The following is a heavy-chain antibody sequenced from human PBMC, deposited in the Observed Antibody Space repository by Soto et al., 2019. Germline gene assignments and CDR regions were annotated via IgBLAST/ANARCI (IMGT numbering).Heavy chain of an antibody. Sequence: LSLTCTVSGGSISSYYWGWIRQPPGKGLEWIGYFYYSGSTNYNPSLKSRVTILVDTSQNQFSLRLSSVTAADTAVYYCARGGGYSYGSNWFDPWGQGTLVTVSS. CDR2: FYYSGST. D-gene: IGHD5-18*01. V-gene: IGHV4-59*01. CDR3: ARGGGYSYGSNWFDP. CDR1: GGSISSYY. J-gene: IGHJ5*02.